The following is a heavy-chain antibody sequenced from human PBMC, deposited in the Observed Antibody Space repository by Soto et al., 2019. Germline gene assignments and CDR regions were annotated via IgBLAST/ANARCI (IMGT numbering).Heavy chain of an antibody. CDR3: ASTSATVTNGGYDGMDV. V-gene: IGHV1-69*12. CDR1: GGTFSSYA. CDR2: IIPIFGTA. J-gene: IGHJ6*02. D-gene: IGHD4-17*01. Sequence: QVQLVQSGAEVKKPGSSVKVSCKASGGTFSSYAISWVRQAPGQGLEWMGGIIPIFGTANYAQKFQGRVTITADESTSTAYMELSSLRSEDTAVYYCASTSATVTNGGYDGMDVWGQGTTVTVSS.